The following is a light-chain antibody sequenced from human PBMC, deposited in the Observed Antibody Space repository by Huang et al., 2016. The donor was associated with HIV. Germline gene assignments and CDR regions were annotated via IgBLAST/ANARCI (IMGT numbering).Light chain of an antibody. CDR3: QQSYSTLQVT. CDR1: QSSSNF. J-gene: IGKJ3*01. Sequence: DIHMTQSPSSLSASVGDRVTITCRASQSSSNFLNWYQQQPGKAPKLLIYGASSLQSGVPARVSGGGSGTDFTLTINSLQPEDFATYYCQQSYSTLQVTFGPGTKVGI. CDR2: GAS. V-gene: IGKV1-39*01.